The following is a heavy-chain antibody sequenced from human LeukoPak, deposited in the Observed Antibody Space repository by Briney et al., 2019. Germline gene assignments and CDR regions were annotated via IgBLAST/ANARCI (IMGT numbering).Heavy chain of an antibody. CDR1: GFTFSSYA. V-gene: IGHV3-30-3*01. Sequence: GGSLRLSCAASGFTFSSYAMHWVRQAPGKGLEWVAVISYDGSNKYYADSVKGRFTVSRDNGKNSLFPQMSSLRAEDTAVYYCASEMATISRDAFDIWGQGTMVTVSS. CDR2: ISYDGSNK. D-gene: IGHD5-24*01. J-gene: IGHJ3*02. CDR3: ASEMATISRDAFDI.